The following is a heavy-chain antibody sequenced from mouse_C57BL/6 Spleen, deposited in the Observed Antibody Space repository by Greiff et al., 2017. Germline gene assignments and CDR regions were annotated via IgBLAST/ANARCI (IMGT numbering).Heavy chain of an antibody. CDR3: ARNYGYGNWYFDV. V-gene: IGHV1-80*01. CDR2: IYPGDGDT. J-gene: IGHJ1*03. D-gene: IGHD2-2*01. Sequence: VQLQQSGAELVKPGASVKISCKASGYAFSSYWMNWVKQRPGKGLEWIGQIYPGDGDTNYNGKFKGKATLTADKSSSTAYMQLSSLTSEDSAVYFCARNYGYGNWYFDVWGTGTTVTVSS. CDR1: GYAFSSYW.